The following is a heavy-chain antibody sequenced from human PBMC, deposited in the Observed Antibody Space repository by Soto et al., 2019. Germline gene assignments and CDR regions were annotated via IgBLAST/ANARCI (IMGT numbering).Heavy chain of an antibody. J-gene: IGHJ4*02. CDR1: GYTFTNYW. V-gene: IGHV5-51*01. D-gene: IGHD2-21*01. Sequence: HGESLKISCKASGYTFTNYWIGWVRQMPGTGLEWMGIIYPRDSDTRYSPSFQDQVTMSVDKSIGTAYLEWSSLKASDTAMYYCLRPSGEIESSVGTRSFDKGAQGALVTVSS. CDR2: IYPRDSDT. CDR3: LRPSGEIESSVGTRSFDK.